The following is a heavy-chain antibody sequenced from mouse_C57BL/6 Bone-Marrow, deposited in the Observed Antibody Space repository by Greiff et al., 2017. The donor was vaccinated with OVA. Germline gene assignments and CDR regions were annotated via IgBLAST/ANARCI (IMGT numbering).Heavy chain of an antibody. CDR1: GYAFSSSW. CDR2: IYPGDGDT. D-gene: IGHD1-1*01. CDR3: ARDYYGRRGDY. J-gene: IGHJ2*01. Sequence: QVQLQQSGPELVKPGASVKFSCKASGYAFSSSWMNWVKQRPGKGLEWIGRIYPGDGDTNYNGKFKGKATLTADKSSSTAYMQLSSLTSEDSAVYFCARDYYGRRGDYWGQGTTLTVSS. V-gene: IGHV1-82*01.